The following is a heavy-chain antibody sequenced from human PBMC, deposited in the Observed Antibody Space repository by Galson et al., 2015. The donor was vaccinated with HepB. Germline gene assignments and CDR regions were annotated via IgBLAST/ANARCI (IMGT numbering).Heavy chain of an antibody. CDR3: ARDRSVFTTYYYDSSGYYSSYYYMDV. CDR1: GSTFTGYY. Sequence: SVKVSCKASGSTFTGYYMHWVRQAPGQGLEWMGWINPNSGGTNYAQKFQGRVTMTRDTSISTAYMELSRLRSDDTAVYYCARDRSVFTTYYYDSSGYYSSYYYMDVWGKGTTVTVSS. CDR2: INPNSGGT. D-gene: IGHD3-22*01. V-gene: IGHV1-2*02. J-gene: IGHJ6*03.